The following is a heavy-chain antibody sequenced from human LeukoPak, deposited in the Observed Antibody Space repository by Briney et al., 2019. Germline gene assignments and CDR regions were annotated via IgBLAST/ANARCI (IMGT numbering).Heavy chain of an antibody. V-gene: IGHV1-69*13. CDR1: GGTFSSYA. Sequence: SVKVSRKASGGTFSSYAISWVRQAPGQGLEWMGGIIPIFGTANYAQKFQGRVTITADESTSTAYMELSSLRSEDTAVYYCARGIRYYDSSGALGYWGQGTLVTVSS. D-gene: IGHD3-22*01. CDR2: IIPIFGTA. CDR3: ARGIRYYDSSGALGY. J-gene: IGHJ4*02.